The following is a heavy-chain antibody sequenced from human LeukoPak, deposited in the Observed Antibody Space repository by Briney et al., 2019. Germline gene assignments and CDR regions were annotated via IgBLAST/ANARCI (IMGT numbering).Heavy chain of an antibody. V-gene: IGHV4-34*01. Sequence: SETLSLTCAVYGGSFSGYYWSWIRQPPGKGLEWIGETNHSGSTNYNPSLKSRVTISVDTSKNQFSLKLSSVTAADTAVYYCARGRILWFGELLDYWGQGTLVTVSS. CDR2: TNHSGST. D-gene: IGHD3-10*01. CDR1: GGSFSGYY. CDR3: ARGRILWFGELLDY. J-gene: IGHJ4*02.